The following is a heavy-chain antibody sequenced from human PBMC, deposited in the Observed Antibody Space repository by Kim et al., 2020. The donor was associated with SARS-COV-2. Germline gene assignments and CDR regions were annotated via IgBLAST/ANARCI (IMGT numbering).Heavy chain of an antibody. V-gene: IGHV1-18*01. J-gene: IGHJ4*02. CDR1: GYTFTNYV. CDR2: ISTYNGNT. Sequence: ASVKVSCKASGYTFTNYVLTWVRQAPGQGLEWMGWISTYNGNTKYAQKFQGRVTMTTDTSTGTGYMEFRSLRSDDTAFYYCARKLAVADFDYWGQGTVVTVSS. CDR3: ARKLAVADFDY. D-gene: IGHD6-13*01.